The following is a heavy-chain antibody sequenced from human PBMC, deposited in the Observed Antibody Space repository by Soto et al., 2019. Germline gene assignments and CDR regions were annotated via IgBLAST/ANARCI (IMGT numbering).Heavy chain of an antibody. CDR2: VNPIVGMS. J-gene: IGHJ4*02. Sequence: QVQLVQSGAEVKKPGSSVKVSCTASAGTFNRYTINWVRQAPGERLEWVGRVNPIVGMSTSASKFQGRVSITADKSASPAYMALTSLKSEDTGVYYCATSYSSGSAHFDSWGQGTLVTVSS. V-gene: IGHV1-69*02. CDR1: AGTFNRYT. D-gene: IGHD3-10*01. CDR3: ATSYSSGSAHFDS.